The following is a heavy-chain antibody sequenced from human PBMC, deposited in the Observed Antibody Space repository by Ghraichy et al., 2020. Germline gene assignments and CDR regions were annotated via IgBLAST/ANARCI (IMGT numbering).Heavy chain of an antibody. D-gene: IGHD3-22*01. CDR1: GFTFGDYY. CDR2: ISSSGSTI. J-gene: IGHJ4*02. V-gene: IGHV3-11*01. CDR3: ARDERYYYDSSGYQGH. Sequence: LSLTCAASGFTFGDYYMSWIRQAPGKGLEWVSYISSSGSTIYNTDSAKGRFTISRDNAKNSLYLQMNSLRAEDTAIYYCARDERYYYDSSGYQGHWGQGTLVTVSS.